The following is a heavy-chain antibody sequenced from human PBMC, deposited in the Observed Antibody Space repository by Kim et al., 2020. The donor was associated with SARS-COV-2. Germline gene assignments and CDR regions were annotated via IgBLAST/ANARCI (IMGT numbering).Heavy chain of an antibody. CDR2: ISSNGGST. CDR1: GFTFSSYA. D-gene: IGHD1-26*01. V-gene: IGHV3-64D*09. J-gene: IGHJ4*02. CDR3: VNGVERLGAYYFDY. Sequence: RGSLRLSCSASGFTFSSYAMHWVRQAPGKGLEYVSAISSNGGSTYYADSVKGRFTISRDNSKNTLYLQMSSLRAEDTAVYYCVNGVERLGAYYFDYWGQGTLVTVSS.